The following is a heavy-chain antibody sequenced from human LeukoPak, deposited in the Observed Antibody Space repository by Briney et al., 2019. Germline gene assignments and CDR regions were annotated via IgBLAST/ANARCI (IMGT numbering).Heavy chain of an antibody. CDR1: GFSSGFSFSTSG. CDR2: ISYDGSNK. CDR3: AKPFWSGYYTSYFDY. V-gene: IGHV3-30*18. Sequence: HPGKSLTLSCVVSGFSSGFSFSTSGTHWVRRAPGKGLEWVGVISYDGSNKYYADSVKGRFTISRDNSKNTLYLQMNSLRAEDTTVYYCAKPFWSGYYTSYFDYWGQGTLVTVSS. J-gene: IGHJ4*02. D-gene: IGHD3-3*01.